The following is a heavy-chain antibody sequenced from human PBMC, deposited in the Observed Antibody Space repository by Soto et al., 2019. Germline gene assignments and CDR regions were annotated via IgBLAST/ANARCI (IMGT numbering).Heavy chain of an antibody. CDR3: ARDQHYYDSSGYRDY. J-gene: IGHJ4*02. Sequence: ASVKVSCKASGYIFVNYGIAWVRQAPGQGLEWMGWISAYNGNTNYAQKLQGRVTMTTDTSTSTAYMELRSLRSDDTAVYYCARDQHYYDSSGYRDYWGQGTLVTVSS. CDR1: GYIFVNYG. V-gene: IGHV1-18*01. D-gene: IGHD3-22*01. CDR2: ISAYNGNT.